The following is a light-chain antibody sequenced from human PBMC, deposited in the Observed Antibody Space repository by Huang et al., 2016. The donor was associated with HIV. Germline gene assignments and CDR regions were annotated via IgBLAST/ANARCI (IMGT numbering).Light chain of an antibody. Sequence: DIQPTQSPSSLSASVGDRVTITCRASQNINSVLNWYKQTPGKAPNLLIYAASSLQSGVPSRFSGSGSGTDFTLTISGLQPVDLGTYYCQQSYNTSWTFGQGTTVEIK. J-gene: IGKJ1*01. CDR2: AAS. CDR1: QNINSV. V-gene: IGKV1-39*01. CDR3: QQSYNTSWT.